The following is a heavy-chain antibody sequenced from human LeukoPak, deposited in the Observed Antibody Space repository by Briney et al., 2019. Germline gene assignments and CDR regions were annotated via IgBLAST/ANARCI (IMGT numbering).Heavy chain of an antibody. V-gene: IGHV3-48*02. CDR2: IRSSSSTI. CDR3: ARDGIQLWTGAFDY. D-gene: IGHD5-18*01. J-gene: IGHJ4*02. CDR1: GFTFSSYS. Sequence: GGSLRLSCAASGFTFSSYSMNWVRQAPGKGLEWVSYIRSSSSTIYYADSVKGRFTISRDNAKNSLYLQMNSLRDEDTAVYYCARDGIQLWTGAFDYWAREPWSPSPQ.